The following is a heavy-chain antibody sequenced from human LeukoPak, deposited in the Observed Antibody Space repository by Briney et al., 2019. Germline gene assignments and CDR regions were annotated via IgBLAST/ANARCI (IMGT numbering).Heavy chain of an antibody. CDR3: ARSPSGSYYTNYYGMDV. D-gene: IGHD3-10*01. CDR1: GFTFSSYS. Sequence: GSLRLSCAASGFTFSSYSMNWVRQAPGKGLEWVSSISSSSSYIYYADSVKGRFTISRDNAKNSLYLQMNSLRAEDTAVYYCARSPSGSYYTNYYGMDVWGQGTTVTVSS. V-gene: IGHV3-21*01. CDR2: ISSSSSYI. J-gene: IGHJ6*02.